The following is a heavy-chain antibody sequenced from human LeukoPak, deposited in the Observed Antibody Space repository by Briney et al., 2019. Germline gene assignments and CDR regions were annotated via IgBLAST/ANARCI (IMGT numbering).Heavy chain of an antibody. V-gene: IGHV1-8*01. J-gene: IGHJ4*02. CDR3: AMWDFFYRSSWYYFDY. CDR1: GYTFTSYD. D-gene: IGHD6-13*01. CDR2: MNPNSGNT. Sequence: VASVKVSCKASGYTFTSYDINWVRQATGQGLEWMGWMNPNSGNTGYAQKFQGRVTMTRNTSISTAYMELSSLRSEDTAVYYCAMWDFFYRSSWYYFDYWGQGTLVTVSS.